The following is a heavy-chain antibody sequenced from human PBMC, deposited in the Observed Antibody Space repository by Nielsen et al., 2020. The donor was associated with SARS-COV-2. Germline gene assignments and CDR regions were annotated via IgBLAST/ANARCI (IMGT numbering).Heavy chain of an antibody. J-gene: IGHJ4*02. D-gene: IGHD3-10*01. CDR1: GGSITSSGHY. CDR3: ARWFMGGGFDY. V-gene: IGHV4-39*01. Sequence: GSLRLSCSVSGGSITSSGHYWGWIRQPPGKGLEWIGSISYGGSTYYNPSLKSRVAISEDTSKNQFSLKLISVTAADTAVFYCARWFMGGGFDYWGQGSLVTVSS. CDR2: ISYGGST.